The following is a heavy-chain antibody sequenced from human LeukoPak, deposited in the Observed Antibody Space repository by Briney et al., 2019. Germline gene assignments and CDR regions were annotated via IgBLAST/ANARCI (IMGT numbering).Heavy chain of an antibody. CDR1: GYTFTGYY. V-gene: IGHV1-2*06. J-gene: IGHJ4*02. CDR2: INPNSGGT. Sequence: ASVRVSCKASGYTFTGYYMHWERQAPGQGLEWMGRINPNSGGTNYAQKFQGRVTMTRDTSISTAYMELSRLRSDDTAVYYCARDHRGSYLFDYWGQGTLVTVSS. D-gene: IGHD1-26*01. CDR3: ARDHRGSYLFDY.